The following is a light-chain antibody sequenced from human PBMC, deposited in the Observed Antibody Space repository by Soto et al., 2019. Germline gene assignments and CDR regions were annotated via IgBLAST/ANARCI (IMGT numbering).Light chain of an antibody. CDR1: QSISSW. J-gene: IGKJ1*01. V-gene: IGKV1-5*03. CDR3: QQYNSYSWT. CDR2: KAS. Sequence: DIQMTQSPSTLSASVGDRVTITCRASQSISSWLAWYQQKPGKAPNLLIYKASILEIGVPSRFSGSGSGTEFTLTISSLQPDDFATYYCQQYNSYSWTFGQGTKVEIK.